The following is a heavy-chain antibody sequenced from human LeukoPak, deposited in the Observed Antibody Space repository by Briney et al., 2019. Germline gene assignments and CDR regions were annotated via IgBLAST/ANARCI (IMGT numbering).Heavy chain of an antibody. D-gene: IGHD3-10*01. Sequence: SETLSLTCTVSGGSISSYYWIWIRQPPGEGLEWIGYIYYSGSTNYNPPLKSRVTTSVDTSKSQFSLKLSSVTAADTAVYYCARETMVRFDPWGQGTLVTVSS. CDR1: GGSISSYY. CDR3: ARETMVRFDP. V-gene: IGHV4-59*01. CDR2: IYYSGST. J-gene: IGHJ5*02.